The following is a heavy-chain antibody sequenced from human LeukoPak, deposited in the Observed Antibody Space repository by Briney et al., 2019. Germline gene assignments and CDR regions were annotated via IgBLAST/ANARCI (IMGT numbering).Heavy chain of an antibody. V-gene: IGHV4-34*01. CDR1: GVSFSGYY. J-gene: IGHJ5*02. Sequence: SETLSLTCAVYGVSFSGYYWSWIRQPPGKGLEWIGEINHSGSTNYNPSLKSRVTISVDTSKNQFSLKLSFVTAADTAVYYCARDTAMANWFDPWGQGTLVTVSS. CDR2: INHSGST. D-gene: IGHD5-18*01. CDR3: ARDTAMANWFDP.